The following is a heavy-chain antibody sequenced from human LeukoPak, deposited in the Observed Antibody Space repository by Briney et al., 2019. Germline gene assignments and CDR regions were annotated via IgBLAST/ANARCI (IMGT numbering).Heavy chain of an antibody. CDR3: ARDPSVYDILTGYPMYYFDC. D-gene: IGHD3-9*01. V-gene: IGHV3-33*01. CDR1: GFTFSSYG. J-gene: IGHJ4*02. CDR2: IWYDGSNK. Sequence: PGGSLRLSCAASGFTFSSYGMHWVRQAPGKGLEWVAVIWYDGSNKYYADSVKGRFTISGDNSKNTLYLQMNSLRAEDTAVYYCARDPSVYDILTGYPMYYFDCWGQGTLVTVSS.